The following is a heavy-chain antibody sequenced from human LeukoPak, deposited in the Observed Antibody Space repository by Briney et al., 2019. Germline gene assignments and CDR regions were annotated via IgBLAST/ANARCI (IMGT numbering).Heavy chain of an antibody. CDR1: GFTFSSYW. CDR2: IKQDGSEK. V-gene: IGHV3-7*01. Sequence: PGGSLRLSCAASGFTFSSYWMTWLRQAPGKGLEWVANIKQDGSEKYYVDSVKGRFTISRDNAKNSLYLQMNSLRAEDTAVYYCARDTGGGYSCYDCWGQRTLVTVSS. D-gene: IGHD5-18*01. J-gene: IGHJ4*02. CDR3: ARDTGGGYSCYDC.